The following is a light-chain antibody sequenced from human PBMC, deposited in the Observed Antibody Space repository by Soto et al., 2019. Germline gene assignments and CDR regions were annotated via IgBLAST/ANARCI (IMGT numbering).Light chain of an antibody. CDR3: QQYDSSSWT. J-gene: IGKJ1*01. Sequence: EIVLTQSPGTLSLSPGERATLSCRASQSVCTSHLAWYQQKAGQAPRLLIYDASSRATGIPDRFSGSGSGTDFTLTISRLEPEDFAVYYCQQYDSSSWTFGQGTKVELK. V-gene: IGKV3-20*01. CDR1: QSVCTSH. CDR2: DAS.